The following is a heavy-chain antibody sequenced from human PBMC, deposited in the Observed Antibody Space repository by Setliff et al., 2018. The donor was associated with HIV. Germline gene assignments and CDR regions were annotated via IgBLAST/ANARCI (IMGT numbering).Heavy chain of an antibody. CDR3: ASEAWTSYRSSSGYYYYYMDV. CDR1: GDSVSSASYY. J-gene: IGHJ6*03. Sequence: SETLSLTCTVSGDSVSSASYYWSWIRQPPGKGLEWIGYIYYSGTTKYNPSLKSRVSISVDTSKNQFSLKLSSVTAADTAVYYCASEAWTSYRSSSGYYYYYMDVWGKGTTVTVSS. CDR2: IYYSGTT. D-gene: IGHD6-6*01. V-gene: IGHV4-61*01.